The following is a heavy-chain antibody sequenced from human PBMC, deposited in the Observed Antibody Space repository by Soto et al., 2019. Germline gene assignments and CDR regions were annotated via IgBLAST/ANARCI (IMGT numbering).Heavy chain of an antibody. CDR1: GGTFSSYA. D-gene: IGHD2-2*01. V-gene: IGHV1-69*12. Sequence: QVQLVQSGAEVKKPGSSVKVSCKASGGTFSSYAISWVRQAPGQGLEWMGGIIPIFGTANYAQKFQGRVTITADESTSTAYMELSSLRSEDTAVYYCATTVLVPAHYYYYGMDVGGQGTTVTVSS. J-gene: IGHJ6*02. CDR3: ATTVLVPAHYYYYGMDV. CDR2: IIPIFGTA.